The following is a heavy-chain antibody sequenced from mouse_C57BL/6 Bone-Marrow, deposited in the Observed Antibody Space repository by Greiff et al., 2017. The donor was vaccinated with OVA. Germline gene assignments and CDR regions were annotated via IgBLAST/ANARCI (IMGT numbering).Heavy chain of an antibody. D-gene: IGHD2-2*01. J-gene: IGHJ1*03. CDR3: TSGGYYWYFDV. CDR1: GYTFTDYE. CDR2: IDPENGGT. Sequence: VQLQQSGAELVRPGASVTLSCKASGYTFTDYEMHWVKQTPVHGLEWIGAIDPENGGTAYNQKFKGKAILTADKSSSTAYMELRSLTSEDSAVYYCTSGGYYWYFDVWGTGTTVTVSS. V-gene: IGHV1-15*01.